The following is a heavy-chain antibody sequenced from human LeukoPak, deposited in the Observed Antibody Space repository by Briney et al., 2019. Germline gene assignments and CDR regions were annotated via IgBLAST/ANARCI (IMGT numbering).Heavy chain of an antibody. J-gene: IGHJ4*02. CDR1: GFTFSTYA. V-gene: IGHV3-23*01. CDR3: AKAFFGVVIVFDY. D-gene: IGHD3-3*01. CDR2: FSGSGGST. Sequence: PGGSLRLSCAASGFTFSTYAMSWVRQAPGKGLEWVSSFSGSGGSTYYAESVKGRFTISRDNSKNALYLQKNSVRAEDTAVYSCAKAFFGVVIVFDYWGQGTLVTVSS.